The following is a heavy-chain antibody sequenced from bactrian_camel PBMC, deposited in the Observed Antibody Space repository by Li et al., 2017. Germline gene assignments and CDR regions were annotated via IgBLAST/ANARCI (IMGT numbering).Heavy chain of an antibody. J-gene: IGHJ6*01. CDR3: AARYQGGFGLGGLCTDVLGDFPY. CDR2: IDSDRSI. D-gene: IGHD5*01. CDR1: GAARSIVC. V-gene: IGHV3S53*01. Sequence: HVQLVESGGGSAQAGGSLRLSCAASGAARSIVCMGWFRQVTGKERERVARIDSDRSITYADSVKGRFTISLDRAKKTLYLQMNSLKLDDTAMYYCAARYQGGFGLGGLCTDVLGDFPYWGQGTQVTVS.